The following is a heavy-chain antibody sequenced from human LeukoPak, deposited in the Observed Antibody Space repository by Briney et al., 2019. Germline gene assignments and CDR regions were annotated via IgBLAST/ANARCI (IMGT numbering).Heavy chain of an antibody. CDR3: AKDQITMIKGFFDY. CDR2: ISGGGDTT. V-gene: IGHV3-23*01. D-gene: IGHD3-22*01. CDR1: GFTFSSYA. Sequence: GGSLRLSCAAPGFTFSSYAMSWVRQAPGKGLEWVSAISGGGDTTYYADSVKGRFTISRDNSKNTLYLQMNSLRAEDTAVYYCAKDQITMIKGFFDYWGQGTLVTVSS. J-gene: IGHJ4*02.